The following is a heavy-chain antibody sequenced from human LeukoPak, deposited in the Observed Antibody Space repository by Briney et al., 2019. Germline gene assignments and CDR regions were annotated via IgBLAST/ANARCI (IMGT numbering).Heavy chain of an antibody. CDR3: ARSEQQLVNYYYYYGMDV. J-gene: IGHJ6*02. Sequence: GESLKISCKGSGYSFTSYWIGWVRQMPGKGLEWMGIIYPGDSDTRYSPSFQGQVTISADKSISTAYLQWSSLKASDTAMYYCARSEQQLVNYYYYYGMDVWGQGTTVTVSS. V-gene: IGHV5-51*01. CDR2: IYPGDSDT. D-gene: IGHD6-13*01. CDR1: GYSFTSYW.